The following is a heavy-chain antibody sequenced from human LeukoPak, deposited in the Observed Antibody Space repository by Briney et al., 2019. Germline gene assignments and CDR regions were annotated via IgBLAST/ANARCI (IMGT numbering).Heavy chain of an antibody. CDR1: GFTFSSYG. D-gene: IGHD3-10*01. J-gene: IGHJ6*03. Sequence: GGSLRLSCAASGFTFSSYGMHWVRQAPGKGLEWVAFIRNDESNKYYADSVKGRFTISRDNSKNTLYLQMNSLRAEDTTVYYCAKAPGSGNEVYYYYYMDVWGKGTTVTVSS. CDR2: IRNDESNK. CDR3: AKAPGSGNEVYYYYYMDV. V-gene: IGHV3-30*02.